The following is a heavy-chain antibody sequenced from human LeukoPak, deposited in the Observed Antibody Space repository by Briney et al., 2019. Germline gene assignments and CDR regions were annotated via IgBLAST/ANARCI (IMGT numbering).Heavy chain of an antibody. D-gene: IGHD6-13*01. Sequence: PGGSLRLSCAASGFTFSSYGMHWVRQAPGKGLEWVAVISYDGSNKYYADSVKGRFTISRDNSKNTLYLQMSSLRAEDTAVYYCAKDTAAADPYYFDYWGQGTLVTVSS. J-gene: IGHJ4*02. CDR1: GFTFSSYG. V-gene: IGHV3-30*18. CDR2: ISYDGSNK. CDR3: AKDTAAADPYYFDY.